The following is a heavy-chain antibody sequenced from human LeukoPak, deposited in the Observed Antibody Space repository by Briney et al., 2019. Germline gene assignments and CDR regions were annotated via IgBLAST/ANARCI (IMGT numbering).Heavy chain of an antibody. D-gene: IGHD2-8*01. J-gene: IGHJ4*02. CDR2: INPSGGST. Sequence: GASVKVSCKASGYTFTSYDINWLRQAPGQGLEWMGIINPSGGSTSYAQKFQGRVTMTRDTSTSTVYMELSSLRSEDAAVYYCARDGCTNGVCYSLYWGQGTLVTVSS. CDR3: ARDGCTNGVCYSLY. CDR1: GYTFTSYD. V-gene: IGHV1-46*01.